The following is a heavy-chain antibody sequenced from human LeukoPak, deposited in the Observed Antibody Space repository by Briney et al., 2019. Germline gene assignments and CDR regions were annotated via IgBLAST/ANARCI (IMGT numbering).Heavy chain of an antibody. V-gene: IGHV3-7*01. D-gene: IGHD3-10*01. CDR1: GGSFSNYY. CDR2: INQDGTEK. CDR3: AKVAKYYYGPETYYFFEQ. Sequence: ETLSLTCTVYGGSFSNYYWSWVRQAPGKGLEWVANINQDGTEKYYVDSVKGRFTISRDYAKKSLFLQMNSLRVEDTAVYYCAKVAKYYYGPETYYFFEQWGQGTPVTAAS. J-gene: IGHJ4*02.